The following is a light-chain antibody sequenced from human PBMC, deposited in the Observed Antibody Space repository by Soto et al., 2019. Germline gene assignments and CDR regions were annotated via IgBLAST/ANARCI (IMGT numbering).Light chain of an antibody. CDR1: QSVSSS. J-gene: IGKJ5*01. CDR2: DAS. V-gene: IGKV3-11*01. CDR3: QQRSNWPGT. Sequence: EIVLTQSPATLSLSPGERATLSCRASQSVSSSLAWYQQKPGQAPRLLIYDASNRATGIPISFSGSGSGTDFTLTISSLDPEDFAVYYCQQRSNWPGTFGQGTQLEIK.